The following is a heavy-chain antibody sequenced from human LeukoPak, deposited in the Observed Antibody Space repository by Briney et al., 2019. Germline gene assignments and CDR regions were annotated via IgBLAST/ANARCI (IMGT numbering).Heavy chain of an antibody. CDR1: GFTFSSYS. CDR2: ISSSSSYI. Sequence: GGSLRLSCAASGFTFSSYSMNWVRQAPGKGLEWVSSISSSSSYIYYADSVKGRFTISRDNAKNSLYLQMNSLRAEDTAVYYCARVYPAAAVLDYWGQGTLVTVSS. D-gene: IGHD6-13*01. V-gene: IGHV3-21*01. J-gene: IGHJ4*02. CDR3: ARVYPAAAVLDY.